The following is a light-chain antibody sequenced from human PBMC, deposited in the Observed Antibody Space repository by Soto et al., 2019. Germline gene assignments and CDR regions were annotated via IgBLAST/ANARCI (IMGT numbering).Light chain of an antibody. Sequence: EIVLTQSPATLSLSPGDRATLSCRASQSVSYYLAWYQQKPGQAPRLLIYDATNRATGIPARFSGSGSGTDFTLTSRSLEPEDFAVYYCQQRGNLWTFGQGTRVEIK. CDR2: DAT. CDR3: QQRGNLWT. J-gene: IGKJ1*01. V-gene: IGKV3-11*01. CDR1: QSVSYY.